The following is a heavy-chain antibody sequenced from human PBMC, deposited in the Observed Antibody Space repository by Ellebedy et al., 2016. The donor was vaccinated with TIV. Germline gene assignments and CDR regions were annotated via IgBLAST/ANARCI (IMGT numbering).Heavy chain of an antibody. CDR1: GYTFYTYD. Sequence: AASVKVSCKASGYTFYTYDMHWARQAPGQGLEWMGTINPSGGSTSYAQKFQGTVTMTRDTSTSTAYMELSSLRSEDTAVYSCARRGVPGSFDYWGQGTLVTVSS. J-gene: IGHJ4*02. CDR3: ARRGVPGSFDY. CDR2: INPSGGST. V-gene: IGHV1-46*02. D-gene: IGHD3-10*01.